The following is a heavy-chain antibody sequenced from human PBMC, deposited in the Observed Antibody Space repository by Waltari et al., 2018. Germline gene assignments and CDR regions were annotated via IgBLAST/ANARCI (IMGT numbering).Heavy chain of an antibody. CDR3: ARERYFDY. V-gene: IGHV3-21*01. CDR2: SSSSSSYI. J-gene: IGHJ4*02. CDR1: GFTFSSYS. Sequence: EVQLVESGGGLVKPGGSLRLSCAASGFTFSSYSMNWVRQAPGKGVEWVSSSSSSSSYIYYADSVKGRFTISRDNAKNSLYLQMNSLRAEDTAVYYCARERYFDYWGQGTLVTVSS.